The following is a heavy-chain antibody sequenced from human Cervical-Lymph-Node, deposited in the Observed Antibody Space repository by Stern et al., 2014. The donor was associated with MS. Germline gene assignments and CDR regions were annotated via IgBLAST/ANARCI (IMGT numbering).Heavy chain of an antibody. D-gene: IGHD3-9*01. J-gene: IGHJ6*02. CDR2: VSPNSEDT. V-gene: IGHV1-8*01. CDR3: ARRRIAITNYGLDV. CDR1: GYTFTSYD. Sequence: QVQLVQSGAEVKKPGASVKVSCKSSGYTFTSYDINWVRQATGQGLAWMGWVSPNSEDTGYAQKFQGRGTMTRNTSISTAYMELNSLRSEDTAVYYCARRRIAITNYGLDVLGQGTTVTVSS.